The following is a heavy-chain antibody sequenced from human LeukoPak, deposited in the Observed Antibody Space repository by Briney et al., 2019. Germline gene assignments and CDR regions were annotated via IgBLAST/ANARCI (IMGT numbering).Heavy chain of an antibody. CDR2: ISSSGSTI. CDR3: VRVNTYYYDSNPS. CDR1: GFTFSDFY. D-gene: IGHD3-22*01. V-gene: IGHV3-11*04. J-gene: IGHJ4*02. Sequence: KAGGSLRLSCAASGFTFSDFYMSWIRQAPGKGLEWVSYISSSGSTIYYADSVKGRFTISRDNAKNSLFLQMNSLRPEDTAMYYCVRVNTYYYDSNPSWGQGTLVTVSS.